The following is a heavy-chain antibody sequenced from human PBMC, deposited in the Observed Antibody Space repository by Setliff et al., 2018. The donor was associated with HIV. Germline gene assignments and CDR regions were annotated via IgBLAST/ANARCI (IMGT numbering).Heavy chain of an antibody. D-gene: IGHD3-16*01. J-gene: IGHJ3*02. CDR3: AKEAGIMDAFDI. CDR1: GFTFSNYA. Sequence: GGSLSLSCAASGFTFSNYAMHWVRQAPGKGLEWVAVISYDGTKEYYADSVKGRFTISRDNSKNTLYLQGGSLRPEDTAVYYCAKEAGIMDAFDIWGQGTMVTVSS. CDR2: ISYDGTKE. V-gene: IGHV3-30*04.